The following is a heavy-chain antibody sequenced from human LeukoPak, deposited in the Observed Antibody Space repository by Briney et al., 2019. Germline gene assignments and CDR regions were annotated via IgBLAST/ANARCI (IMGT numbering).Heavy chain of an antibody. CDR2: MNPNSGNT. CDR1: VYTFTSYD. CDR3: ARGWYYYDSSGYGIDY. D-gene: IGHD3-22*01. V-gene: IGHV1-8*01. Sequence: ASVKVSCKASVYTFTSYDINWARQATGQGLEWRGGMNPNSGNTRYAQNFQGRVTMNRNTPISTAHMELSSLRSEDTAVYYCARGWYYYDSSGYGIDYWGQGTLVTVSS. J-gene: IGHJ4*02.